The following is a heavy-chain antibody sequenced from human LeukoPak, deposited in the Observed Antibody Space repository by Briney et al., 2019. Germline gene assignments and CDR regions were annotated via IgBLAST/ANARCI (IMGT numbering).Heavy chain of an antibody. CDR3: ARGAYSSGWYKHWFDP. D-gene: IGHD6-13*01. Sequence: SVKVSCTAAGGTVSSYAISWGRRAPGQGLEWMGGMIPIFGTANYAQKLQGRVTITADKSTSTAYMQLSSLRSEDTAVYYCARGAYSSGWYKHWFDPWGEGTLVTVPS. CDR1: GGTVSSYA. V-gene: IGHV1-69*06. CDR2: MIPIFGTA. J-gene: IGHJ5*02.